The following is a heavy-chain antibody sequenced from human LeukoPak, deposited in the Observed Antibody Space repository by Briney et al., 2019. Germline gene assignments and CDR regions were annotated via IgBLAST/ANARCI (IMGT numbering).Heavy chain of an antibody. Sequence: GGSLRLSCAASGFTFRSYWMHWVRQAPGKGLVWVSRINSDGKSISYADSVKGRFTIPRDNAKNTLYLQMNSLRAEDTAVYYCAREVATSFDYWGQGTLVTVSS. CDR1: GFTFRSYW. CDR3: AREVATSFDY. V-gene: IGHV3-74*01. CDR2: INSDGKSI. J-gene: IGHJ4*02. D-gene: IGHD5-24*01.